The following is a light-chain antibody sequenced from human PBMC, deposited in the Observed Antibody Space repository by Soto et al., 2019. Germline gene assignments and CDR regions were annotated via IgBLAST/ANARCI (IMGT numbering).Light chain of an antibody. CDR2: EVT. CDR3: SSYTSSSTLVV. J-gene: IGLJ2*01. CDR1: SSDVGGYNY. V-gene: IGLV2-14*01. Sequence: QSALTQPASVSGSPGQSITISCTGTSSDVGGYNYVSWYQQHPGKAPKLMIYEVTNRPPGVSHRFSGSKSGNTASLTISGLQAEDEGDYYCSSYTSSSTLVVFGGGTKLTVL.